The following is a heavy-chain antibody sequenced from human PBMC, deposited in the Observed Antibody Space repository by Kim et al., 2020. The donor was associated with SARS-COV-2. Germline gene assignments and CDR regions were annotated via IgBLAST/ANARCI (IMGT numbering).Heavy chain of an antibody. V-gene: IGHV1-3*01. CDR1: GYTFTSYA. D-gene: IGHD2-2*02. J-gene: IGHJ6*02. Sequence: ASVKVSCKASGYTFTSYAMHWVRQAPGQRLEWMGWINAGNGNTKYSQKFQGRVTITRDTSASTAYMELSSLRSEDTAVYYCARGAGHCSSTSCYTAQYYYYGMDVWGQGTTVTVSS. CDR2: INAGNGNT. CDR3: ARGAGHCSSTSCYTAQYYYYGMDV.